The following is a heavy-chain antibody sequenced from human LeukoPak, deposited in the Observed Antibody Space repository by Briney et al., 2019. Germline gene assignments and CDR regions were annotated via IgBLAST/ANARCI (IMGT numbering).Heavy chain of an antibody. J-gene: IGHJ1*01. CDR1: AFTFSSYS. CDR3: ARALSAAAGLQH. D-gene: IGHD6-13*01. V-gene: IGHV3-21*01. Sequence: PRPSLTPSCATTAFTFSSYSMNWVRQTPSKGLDWVSSISTSSIYIYYADSVKGRFTISRDNARNSLYLQMNSPRAEDTAVYYCARALSAAAGLQHWGQGTLVPVSS. CDR2: ISTSSIYI.